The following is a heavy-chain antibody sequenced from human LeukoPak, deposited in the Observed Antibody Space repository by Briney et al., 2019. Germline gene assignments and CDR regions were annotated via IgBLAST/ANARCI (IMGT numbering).Heavy chain of an antibody. J-gene: IGHJ4*02. Sequence: GSSVKVSCKASGGTFSSYAISWVRQAPGQGLEWMGGIIPIFGTANSAQKFQGRVTITTDESTSTAYMELSSLRSEDTAVYYCARSYSSSWYGGVSVYWGQGTLVSVSS. CDR2: IIPIFGTA. D-gene: IGHD6-13*01. V-gene: IGHV1-69*05. CDR1: GGTFSSYA. CDR3: ARSYSSSWYGGVSVY.